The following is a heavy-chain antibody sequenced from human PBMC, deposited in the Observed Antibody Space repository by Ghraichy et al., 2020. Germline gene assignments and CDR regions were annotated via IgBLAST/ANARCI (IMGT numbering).Heavy chain of an antibody. J-gene: IGHJ1*01. CDR2: INPNSGGT. D-gene: IGHD1-26*01. CDR3: ARVGCSGSYCALGYFQH. Sequence: ASVKVSCKASGYTFTGYYMHWVRQAPGQGLEWMGWINPNSGGTNYAQKFQGRVTMTRDTSISTAYMELSRLRSDDTAVYYCARVGCSGSYCALGYFQHWGQGTLVTVSS. CDR1: GYTFTGYY. V-gene: IGHV1-2*02.